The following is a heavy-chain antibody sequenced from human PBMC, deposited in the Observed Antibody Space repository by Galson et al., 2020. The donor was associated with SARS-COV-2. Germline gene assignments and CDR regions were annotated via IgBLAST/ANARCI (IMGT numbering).Heavy chain of an antibody. Sequence: GGSLSLSCAVSGFTFSNYAMTWVRQAPGKGLEWVSAMSGSGGSKYYVDSVKGRFTISRDNSKNTLYLQMNSLRAEDTALYYCAKAAKVSASYGSYILDVWGQGTTVTVSS. CDR2: MSGSGGSK. V-gene: IGHV3-23*01. CDR1: GFTFSNYA. J-gene: IGHJ6*02. D-gene: IGHD2-15*01. CDR3: AKAAKVSASYGSYILDV.